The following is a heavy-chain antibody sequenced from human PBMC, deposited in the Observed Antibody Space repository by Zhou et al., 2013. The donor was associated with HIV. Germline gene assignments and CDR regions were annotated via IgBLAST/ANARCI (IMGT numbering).Heavy chain of an antibody. V-gene: IGHV1-69*13. Sequence: QLVQSGAEMKKPGASVNISCKASGYRFTSHYIHWVRQAPGQGPEWMGGIIPVFGTASYAHKFQGRATIAADESTSTAYMELRSLKSDDTAFYYCANSVYSGNSRAEYFQYWGQGTLVTVSS. CDR1: GYRFTSHY. CDR2: IIPVFGTA. J-gene: IGHJ1*01. D-gene: IGHD4-4*01. CDR3: ANSVYSGNSRAEYFQY.